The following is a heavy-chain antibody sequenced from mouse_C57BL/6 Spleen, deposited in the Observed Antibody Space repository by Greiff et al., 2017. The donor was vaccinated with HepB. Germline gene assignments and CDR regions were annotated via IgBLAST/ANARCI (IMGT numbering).Heavy chain of an antibody. CDR1: GYTFTDYY. J-gene: IGHJ3*01. D-gene: IGHD1-1*01. CDR3: ARGTLRTPWFAY. Sequence: EVQLQQSGPVLVKPGASVKMSCKASGYTFTDYYMNWVKQSHGKSLEWIGVINPYNGGTSYNQKFKGKATLTVDNSSSTAYMELNSLTSEDSAVYYCARGTLRTPWFAYWGQGTLVTVSA. V-gene: IGHV1-19*01. CDR2: INPYNGGT.